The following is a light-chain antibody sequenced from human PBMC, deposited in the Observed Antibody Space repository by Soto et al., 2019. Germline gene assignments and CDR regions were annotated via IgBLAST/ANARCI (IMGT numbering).Light chain of an antibody. V-gene: IGKV1-5*03. Sequence: DVQMTQSPSSLSASVGDTVTITCRTCQSIVKWLAWYQQKPGKAPKLLISEASILQSGVPSRFSGSSSGTLFTLTISGLQPDDFATYYCQQYFSDWTFGQGTKVDVK. CDR2: EAS. CDR1: QSIVKW. J-gene: IGKJ1*01. CDR3: QQYFSDWT.